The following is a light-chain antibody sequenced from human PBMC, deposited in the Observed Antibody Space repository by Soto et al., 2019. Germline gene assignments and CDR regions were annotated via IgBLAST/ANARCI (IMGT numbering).Light chain of an antibody. V-gene: IGLV2-14*01. CDR2: DVS. CDR3: SSYPSATTYV. CDR1: SSDVGAYNY. J-gene: IGLJ1*01. Sequence: QSVLTQPASVSGSPGQSITISCTGTSSDVGAYNYDSWYQQYPGEAPKVIIYDVSHRPAGVSNRFSGSKSGNTASLTISGLQTQDEADYYCSSYPSATTYVFGTGPKVPVL.